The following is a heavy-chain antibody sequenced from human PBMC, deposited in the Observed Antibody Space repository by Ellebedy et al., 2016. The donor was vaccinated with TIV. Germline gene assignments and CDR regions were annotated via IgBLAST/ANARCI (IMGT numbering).Heavy chain of an antibody. CDR1: GASINSYY. V-gene: IGHV4-4*07. J-gene: IGHJ5*02. CDR3: ARGPGEDDILTGDWFDP. D-gene: IGHD3-9*01. CDR2: MYTSGTT. Sequence: SETLSLXXTVSGASINSYYWSWIRQPAGKGLEWIGRMYTSGTTKYNPSLESRVIMSGDTSKNQFSLRLTSVTAADTAVYYCARGPGEDDILTGDWFDPWGQGTLVTVSA.